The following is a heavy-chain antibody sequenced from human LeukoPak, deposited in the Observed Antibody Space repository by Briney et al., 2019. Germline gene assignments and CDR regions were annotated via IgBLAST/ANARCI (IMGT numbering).Heavy chain of an antibody. CDR1: GGSISSSSYY. V-gene: IGHV4-39*01. J-gene: IGHJ4*02. CDR3: ARPLTGDPGRFDY. Sequence: SETLSLTCTVSGGSISSSSYYWGWIRQPPGKGLEWIGSIYYSGSTYYNPSLKSRVTISVDTSKNQFSLKLSSVTAADTAVYYCARPLTGDPGRFDYWGQGTLVTVSP. D-gene: IGHD7-27*01. CDR2: IYYSGST.